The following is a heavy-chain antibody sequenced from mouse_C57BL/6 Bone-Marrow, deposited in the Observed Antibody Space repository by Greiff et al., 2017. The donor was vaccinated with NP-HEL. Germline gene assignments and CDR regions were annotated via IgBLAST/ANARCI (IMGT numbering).Heavy chain of an antibody. CDR3: ARRGTYGNYAWFAY. Sequence: VQLQQSGPELVKPGASVKISCKASGYSFTDYNMNWVKQSNGKSLEWIGVINPNYGTTSYNQQFKGKATLTVDQSSSTAYMQLNSLTSEDSAVYYCARRGTYGNYAWFAYWGQGTLVTVSA. CDR1: GYSFTDYN. CDR2: INPNYGTT. D-gene: IGHD2-1*01. V-gene: IGHV1-39*01. J-gene: IGHJ3*01.